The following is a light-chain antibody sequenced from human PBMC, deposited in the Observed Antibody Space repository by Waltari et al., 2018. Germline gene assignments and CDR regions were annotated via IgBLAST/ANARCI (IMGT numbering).Light chain of an antibody. J-gene: IGKJ1*01. CDR2: AAS. V-gene: IGKV1-39*01. Sequence: DIQMTQSPSSLSASVGDRVTPTCRASQSISSYLNWYQQKPGKAPKLLIYAASSLQSGVPSRFSGSGSGTDFTLAISRLQPEDFATYYCQQSYSTPWTFGQGTKVEIK. CDR1: QSISSY. CDR3: QQSYSTPWT.